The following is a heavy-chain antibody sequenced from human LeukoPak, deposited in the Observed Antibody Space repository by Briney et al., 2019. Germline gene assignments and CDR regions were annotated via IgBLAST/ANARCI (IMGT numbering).Heavy chain of an antibody. CDR3: TRGGFDHNMGV. CDR2: IDNDGTDT. J-gene: IGHJ6*03. D-gene: IGHD3-9*01. CDR1: GFSLSRYW. Sequence: TGGSLRLSCAASGFSLSRYWMHWVRHAPGTGLVWVSYIDNDGTDTNYADSVRGRFTVSRDNAKNTLYLQMNGLRAEDTAVYYGTRGGFDHNMGVWGKGTTVT. V-gene: IGHV3-74*01.